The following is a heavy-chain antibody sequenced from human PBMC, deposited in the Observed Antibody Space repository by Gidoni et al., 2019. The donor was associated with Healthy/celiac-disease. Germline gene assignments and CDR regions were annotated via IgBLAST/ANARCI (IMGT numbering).Heavy chain of an antibody. J-gene: IGHJ6*02. CDR3: ARDWVYCSGGSCYDYYYGMDV. CDR1: GGSISSGSYY. CDR2: IYTSGST. V-gene: IGHV4-61*02. D-gene: IGHD2-15*01. Sequence: QVQLQESGPGLVKPSQTLSLTCTVSGGSISSGSYYWSWIRQPAGKGLELIGRIYTSGSTNYNPSLKSRVTISVDTSKNQFSLKLSSVTAADTAVYYCARDWVYCSGGSCYDYYYGMDVWGQGTTVTVSS.